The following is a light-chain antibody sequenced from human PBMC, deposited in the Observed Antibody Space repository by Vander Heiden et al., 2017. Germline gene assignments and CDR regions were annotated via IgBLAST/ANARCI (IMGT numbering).Light chain of an antibody. CDR3: MQALQTPLT. J-gene: IGKJ4*01. Sequence: DIVMTQSLLSMPVTPGAPTSISCRSSQSLLHSNGYNYLDWYLQKPGQSPQLLIYLGSNRASGVPDRFSGSGSGTDFTLKISRVEAEDVGVYYCMQALQTPLTFGGGTKVEIK. V-gene: IGKV2-28*01. CDR1: QSLLHSNGYNY. CDR2: LGS.